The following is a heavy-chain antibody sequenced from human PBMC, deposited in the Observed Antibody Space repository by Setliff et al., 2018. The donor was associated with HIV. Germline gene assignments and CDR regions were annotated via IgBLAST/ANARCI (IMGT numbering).Heavy chain of an antibody. D-gene: IGHD3-10*01. CDR1: GNTFSSHY. V-gene: IGHV1-46*01. CDR3: ASKGGSGNYPNSDAFDI. CDR2: INPSGDIT. J-gene: IGHJ3*02. Sequence: ASVKVSCKASGNTFSSHYMHWVRQAPGKGLEWMGLINPSGDITSYAEKFQGRVTMTRDTSTSTVYMELRSLRSEDTAIYYCASKGGSGNYPNSDAFDIWGQGTLVT.